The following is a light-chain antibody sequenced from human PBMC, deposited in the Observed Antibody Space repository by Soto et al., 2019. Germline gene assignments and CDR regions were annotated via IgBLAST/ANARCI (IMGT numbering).Light chain of an antibody. J-gene: IGKJ2*01. CDR3: QRYDGY. CDR2: GAS. CDR1: QNINNW. V-gene: IGKV1-5*01. Sequence: DTQMTQSPSTLSASVGDTVTITCRARQNINNWLAWYQQKPEKVPKLLIYGASTLEDGVPSRFSGSRSGTEFTLTINSLQHDDFAPYYCQRYDGYFGQGTKLEIK.